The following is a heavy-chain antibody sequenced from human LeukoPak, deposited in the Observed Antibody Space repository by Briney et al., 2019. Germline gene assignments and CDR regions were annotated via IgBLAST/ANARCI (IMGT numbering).Heavy chain of an antibody. CDR1: GGSINTYY. D-gene: IGHD2-15*01. CDR3: VLTLGPERWYAFDI. Sequence: SETLSLTCTVSGGSINTYYWSWIRQPAGKGLEWIGHIHSSGSTNHNSSLKSRLTMSVDTSKNQFSLKMTSVTAADTAVYYCVLTLGPERWYAFDIWGQGTMVTVSS. V-gene: IGHV4-4*07. CDR2: IHSSGST. J-gene: IGHJ3*02.